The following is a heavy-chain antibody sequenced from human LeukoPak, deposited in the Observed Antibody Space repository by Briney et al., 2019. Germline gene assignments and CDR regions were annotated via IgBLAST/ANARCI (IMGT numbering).Heavy chain of an antibody. Sequence: ASVKVSCKASGYTFTGYYMHWVRQAPGQGLEWMGWINPNSGGTNYAQKFQGSVTMTRDTSISTAYMELSRLGPDDTAVYYCARDHCSSANCYEYHYYGMDVWGQGTTVTVSS. D-gene: IGHD2-2*01. V-gene: IGHV1-2*02. CDR3: ARDHCSSANCYEYHYYGMDV. J-gene: IGHJ6*02. CDR2: INPNSGGT. CDR1: GYTFTGYY.